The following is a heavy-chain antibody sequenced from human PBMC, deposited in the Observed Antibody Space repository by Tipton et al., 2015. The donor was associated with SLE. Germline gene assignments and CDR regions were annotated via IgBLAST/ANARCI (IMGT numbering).Heavy chain of an antibody. Sequence: AGLVKPSETLSLTCAVYGGSFSGYYWSWIRQPPGKGLEWIGEINHSGSTNYNPSLKSRVTISVDTSKNQFSLRLTSATAADTAIYYCARHPGASFDFWGQGILVTVSS. CDR3: ARHPGASFDF. V-gene: IGHV4-34*01. CDR2: INHSGST. CDR1: GGSFSGYY. J-gene: IGHJ4*02.